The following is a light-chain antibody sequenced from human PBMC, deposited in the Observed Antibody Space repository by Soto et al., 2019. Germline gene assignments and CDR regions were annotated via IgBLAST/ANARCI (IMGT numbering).Light chain of an antibody. CDR2: NND. J-gene: IGLJ2*01. V-gene: IGLV1-44*01. Sequence: QSVLTQPPSASGTPGQRVTISCSGSSSNIGSNTVNWYQQLPGTAPKLLIYNNDQRLSGGPDRFSGSKSGTSASLVISGLQYEDEADYYCAAWDDSLNGVVFGGGTKLTVL. CDR3: AAWDDSLNGVV. CDR1: SSNIGSNT.